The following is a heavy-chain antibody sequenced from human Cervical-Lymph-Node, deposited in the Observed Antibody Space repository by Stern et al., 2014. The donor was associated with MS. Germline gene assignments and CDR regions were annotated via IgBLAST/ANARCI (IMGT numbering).Heavy chain of an antibody. Sequence: QVQLVESGAEVKKPGASVKVSCKASGYSFTAYYMHWVRQAPGQGLEWMGWIDPNSGGTKSAQNFQGRVTMTRNTSISPFYMELSGLTADDTAVFYCARERHSMDVWGQGTTVTVSS. J-gene: IGHJ6*02. CDR2: IDPNSGGT. V-gene: IGHV1-2*02. CDR1: GYSFTAYY. CDR3: ARERHSMDV.